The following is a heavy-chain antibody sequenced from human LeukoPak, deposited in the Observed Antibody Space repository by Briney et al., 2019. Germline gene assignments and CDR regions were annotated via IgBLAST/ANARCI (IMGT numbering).Heavy chain of an antibody. D-gene: IGHD3-10*01. Sequence: ASVKVSFKASGYTFTSYDINWVRQATGQGLEWMGWMNPNSGNTGYAQKFQGRVTMTRNTSISTAYMELSSLRSEDTAVYYCAREGYYYGSGSYYLNYYYYYMDVWGKGTTVTISS. CDR2: MNPNSGNT. J-gene: IGHJ6*03. CDR1: GYTFTSYD. V-gene: IGHV1-8*01. CDR3: AREGYYYGSGSYYLNYYYYYMDV.